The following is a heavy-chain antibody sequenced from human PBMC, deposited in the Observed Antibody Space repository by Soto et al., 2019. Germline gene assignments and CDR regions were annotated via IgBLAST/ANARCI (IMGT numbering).Heavy chain of an antibody. D-gene: IGHD5-18*01. CDR3: AKRVTDSDAFDI. CDR2: ISDSSGST. Sequence: GGSLRLSCAASRFTFSNYVMSWVRQAPGKGLEWVSTISDSSGSTFYADSVKGRFTISRDNSKNTLYLQMNSLRAEDTAVYYCAKRVTDSDAFDIWGHGTMVTVPS. CDR1: RFTFSNYV. V-gene: IGHV3-23*01. J-gene: IGHJ3*02.